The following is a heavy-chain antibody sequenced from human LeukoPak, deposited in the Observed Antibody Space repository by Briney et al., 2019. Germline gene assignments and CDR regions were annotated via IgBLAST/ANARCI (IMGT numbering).Heavy chain of an antibody. Sequence: GGSLRLSCAASGFIFSSYSMNWVRQAPGKGLEWVSSISSSSSYVYYADSVKGRFTISRDNAKNSLYLQMNSLRAEDTAVYYCARLYSSGWYGEGYFDYWGQGTLVTVSS. CDR1: GFIFSSYS. V-gene: IGHV3-21*01. J-gene: IGHJ4*02. D-gene: IGHD6-19*01. CDR2: ISSSSSYV. CDR3: ARLYSSGWYGEGYFDY.